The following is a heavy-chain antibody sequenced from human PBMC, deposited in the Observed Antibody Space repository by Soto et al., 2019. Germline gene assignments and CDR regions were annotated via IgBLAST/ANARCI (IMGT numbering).Heavy chain of an antibody. D-gene: IGHD5-12*01. CDR1: VYTFTNYG. V-gene: IGHV1-18*01. Sequence: ASVKVSCTSSVYTFTNYGIICVRQAPGQGLEWMGWINTYNGNTNHAQKFQGRVTITADKSTSTAYMELNSLRSEDTAVYYCVRDYPIGSTYSGYDGIDYWGQGTLVTVSS. CDR3: VRDYPIGSTYSGYDGIDY. J-gene: IGHJ4*02. CDR2: INTYNGNT.